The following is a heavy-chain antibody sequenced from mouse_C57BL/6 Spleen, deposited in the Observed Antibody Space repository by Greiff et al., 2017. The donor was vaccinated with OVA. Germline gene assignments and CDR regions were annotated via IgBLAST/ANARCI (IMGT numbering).Heavy chain of an antibody. CDR2: IDPSDSYT. CDR1: GYTFTSYW. D-gene: IGHD1-1*01. V-gene: IGHV1-69*01. CDR3: ARGRITTVVFDY. J-gene: IGHJ2*01. Sequence: QVQLQQPGAELVMPGASVKLSCKASGYTFTSYWMHWVKQRPGQGLEWIGEIDPSDSYTNYNQKFKGKSTLTVDKSSSTAYMQLLSLTSEDSAVYYCARGRITTVVFDYWGQGTTLTVSS.